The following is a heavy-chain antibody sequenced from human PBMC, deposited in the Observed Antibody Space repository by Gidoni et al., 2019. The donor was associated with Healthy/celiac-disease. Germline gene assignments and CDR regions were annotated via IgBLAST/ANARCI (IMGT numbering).Heavy chain of an antibody. CDR1: GGSNSSSSYY. CDR3: ARLKVRGYCSSTSCYGTRFDP. Sequence: QLQLQESGPGLVKPSETLSLTCTVSGGSNSSSSYYWGWIRQPPGKGLEWIGSIYYSGSTYYNPSLKSRVTISVDTSKNQFSLKLSSVTAADTAVYYCARLKVRGYCSSTSCYGTRFDPWGQGTLVTVSS. D-gene: IGHD2-2*01. V-gene: IGHV4-39*01. J-gene: IGHJ5*02. CDR2: IYYSGST.